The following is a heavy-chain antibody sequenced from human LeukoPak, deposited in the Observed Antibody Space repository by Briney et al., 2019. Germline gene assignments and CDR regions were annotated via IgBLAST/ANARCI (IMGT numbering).Heavy chain of an antibody. J-gene: IGHJ6*02. CDR2: ISSSSSTI. D-gene: IGHD3-10*01. CDR3: ARDYGRSRDYGMDV. CDR1: GFTFSSYS. V-gene: IGHV3-48*01. Sequence: AGGSLRLSCAASGFTFSSYSMNWVRQAPGKGLEWVSYISSSSSTIYYADSVKGRFTISRDNAKNSLYLQMNSLRAEDTAVYFCARDYGRSRDYGMDVWGQGTTVTVSS.